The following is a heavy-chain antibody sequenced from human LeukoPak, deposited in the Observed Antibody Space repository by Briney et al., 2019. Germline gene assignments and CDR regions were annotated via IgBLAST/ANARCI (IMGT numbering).Heavy chain of an antibody. CDR3: ALELYYYDSSGPPSAFDI. CDR2: IIPIFGTA. Sequence: GASVKVSCKASGGTFSSYAISWVRQAPGQGLEWMGGIIPIFGTANYAQKFQGRVTITADESTSTAYMELSSLRSEDTAVYYCALELYYYDSSGPPSAFDIWGQGTMVTVSS. V-gene: IGHV1-69*13. J-gene: IGHJ3*02. CDR1: GGTFSSYA. D-gene: IGHD3-22*01.